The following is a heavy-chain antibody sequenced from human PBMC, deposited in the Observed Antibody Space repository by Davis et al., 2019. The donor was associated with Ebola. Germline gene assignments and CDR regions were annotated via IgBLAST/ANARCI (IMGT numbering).Heavy chain of an antibody. J-gene: IGHJ6*04. D-gene: IGHD3-10*01. V-gene: IGHV4-34*01. CDR2: INSGGST. CDR1: GGSISSYY. CDR3: ARRPFGSGVGYYYGMDV. Sequence: PSETLSLTCTVSGGSISSYYWNWIRQPPGKRLEWIGEINSGGSTNDNPSLKSRVTILVDTSKNQFSLKLSFVTVADTAVYYCARRPFGSGVGYYYGMDVWGKGTTVTVSS.